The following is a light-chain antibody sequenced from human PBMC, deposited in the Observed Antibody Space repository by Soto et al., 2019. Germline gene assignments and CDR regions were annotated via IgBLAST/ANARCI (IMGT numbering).Light chain of an antibody. V-gene: IGKV1-5*01. J-gene: IGKJ1*01. CDR1: QSISQW. CDR2: DAS. CDR3: QQYNSYSRT. Sequence: DIPMTQSPSTLSASVGDRVAITCRASQSISQWVAWYQQKPGRAPELLIYDASKLKSGVPSRFSGSGSGTEFTLTISSLQPDDFATYYCQQYNSYSRTFGQGAKVDIK.